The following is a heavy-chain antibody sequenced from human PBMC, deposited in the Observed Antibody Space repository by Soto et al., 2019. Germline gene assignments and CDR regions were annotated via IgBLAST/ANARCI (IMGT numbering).Heavy chain of an antibody. CDR1: GGSISSGGYY. J-gene: IGHJ4*02. Sequence: PSETLSLTCTVSGGSISSGGYYWSWIRQHPGKGLEWIGYIYYSGSTYYNPSLKSRVTISVDTSKNQFSLKLSSVTAADTAVYYCARAPRFLEWLLDYFDYWGQGTLVTVSS. CDR2: IYYSGST. D-gene: IGHD3-3*01. CDR3: ARAPRFLEWLLDYFDY. V-gene: IGHV4-31*03.